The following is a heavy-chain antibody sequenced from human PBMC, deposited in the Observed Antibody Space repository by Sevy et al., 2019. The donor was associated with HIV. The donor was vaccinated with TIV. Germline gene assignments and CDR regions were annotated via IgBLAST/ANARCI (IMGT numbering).Heavy chain of an antibody. D-gene: IGHD1-1*01. V-gene: IGHV3-33*01. J-gene: IGHJ5*01. CDR3: ARDSARVIVPTAGFDS. Sequence: GGSLRLSCSASGFTFRSFSMHWVRQAPGKGLEWVAAIWYDGRTKQYADSVKGRFTISRDNSKNMLNLEMNSLRAEDMALYFCARDSARVIVPTAGFDSWGQGTVVTVSS. CDR1: GFTFRSFS. CDR2: IWYDGRTK.